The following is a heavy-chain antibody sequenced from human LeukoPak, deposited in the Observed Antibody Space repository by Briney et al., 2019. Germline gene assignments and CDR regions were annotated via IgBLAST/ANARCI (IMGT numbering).Heavy chain of an antibody. CDR3: ARDVASSTYHFESSGLLDY. V-gene: IGHV3-21*01. J-gene: IGHJ4*02. CDR1: GFSFSSYS. Sequence: GGSLRLSCTASGFSFSSYSLNWVRQAPGKGLEWVSSVSTGSNYIYYADSVKGRFTISRDNDKNSLYLQMNSLRVEDTAVYYCARDVASSTYHFESSGLLDYWGQGTLVTVSS. D-gene: IGHD3-22*01. CDR2: VSTGSNYI.